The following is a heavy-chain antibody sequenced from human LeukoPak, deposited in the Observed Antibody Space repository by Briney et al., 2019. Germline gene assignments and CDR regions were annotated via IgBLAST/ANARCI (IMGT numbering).Heavy chain of an antibody. V-gene: IGHV4-4*02. Sequence: PSETLSLTCAVSGGSISSSNWWSWVRQPPGKGLEWIGEIYHTGSTNYNPSLKSRVAISVDKSKNQFSLELSSVTAADTAVYYCAKDRYNWKDWGQGTLVTVSS. CDR2: IYHTGST. D-gene: IGHD1-20*01. CDR1: GGSISSSNW. CDR3: AKDRYNWKD. J-gene: IGHJ4*02.